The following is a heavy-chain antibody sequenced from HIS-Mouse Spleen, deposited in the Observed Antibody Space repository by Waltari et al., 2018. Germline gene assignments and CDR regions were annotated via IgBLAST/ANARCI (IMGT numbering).Heavy chain of an antibody. CDR1: GGSISSSSDS. CDR3: AREIPYSSSWYDWYFDL. Sequence: QLQLQESGPGLVKPSETLSLTCTVPGGSISSSSDSWGWSRQPPGKGLEWIGSIYYSGSTYYNPSLKSRVTISVDTSKNQFSLKLSSVTAADTAVYYCAREIPYSSSWYDWYFDLWGRGTLVTVSS. J-gene: IGHJ2*01. D-gene: IGHD6-13*01. V-gene: IGHV4-39*07. CDR2: IYYSGST.